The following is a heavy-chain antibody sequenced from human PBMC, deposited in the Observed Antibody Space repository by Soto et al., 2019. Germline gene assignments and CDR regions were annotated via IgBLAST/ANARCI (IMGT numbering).Heavy chain of an antibody. J-gene: IGHJ3*02. CDR3: ARSTVRHAFDI. CDR1: GGSNSSHC. D-gene: IGHD4-4*01. V-gene: IGHV4-59*11. CDR2: IYDSGNT. Sequence: QVQLQEAGPGLVKPSETLSLICTVTGGSNSSHCWNWIRQPPGKGLEWIGHIYDSGNTNYNPSLRSRVTVSQDTSKKQFSLKLTSVTAADTAVYFCARSTVRHAFDIWGQGTMVAVSS.